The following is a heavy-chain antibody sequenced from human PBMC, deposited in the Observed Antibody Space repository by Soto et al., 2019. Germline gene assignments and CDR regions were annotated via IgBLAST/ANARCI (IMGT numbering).Heavy chain of an antibody. Sequence: GASVKVSCKASGYTFTSYAMHWVRQAPGQRLEWMGWINAGNGNTKYSQKFQGRVTITRDTSASTAYMELSSLRSEDTAVYYCARPLGGSGSYYPCEYWGQGTLVTVSS. D-gene: IGHD3-10*01. J-gene: IGHJ4*02. CDR2: INAGNGNT. V-gene: IGHV1-3*01. CDR3: ARPLGGSGSYYPCEY. CDR1: GYTFTSYA.